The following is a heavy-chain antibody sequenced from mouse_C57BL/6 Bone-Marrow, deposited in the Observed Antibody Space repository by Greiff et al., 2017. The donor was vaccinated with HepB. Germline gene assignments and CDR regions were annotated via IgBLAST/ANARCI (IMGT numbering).Heavy chain of an antibody. V-gene: IGHV5-6*01. D-gene: IGHD1-1*01. J-gene: IGHJ3*01. Sequence: VQLKESGGDLVKPGGSLKLSCAASGFTFRSYGLSWVRQPPDKRLEWVATISSGGSYTYYPDSVKGRFTISRDNATNTLYLQMSSLKSEDTAMYYGARQKYCGSSDVGFAYWGQGTLVTVSA. CDR1: GFTFRSYG. CDR2: ISSGGSYT. CDR3: ARQKYCGSSDVGFAY.